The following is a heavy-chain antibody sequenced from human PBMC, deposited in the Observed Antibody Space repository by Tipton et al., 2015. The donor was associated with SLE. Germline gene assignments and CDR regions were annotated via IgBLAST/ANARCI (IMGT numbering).Heavy chain of an antibody. Sequence: TLSLTCAVSGGSIRNGGYSWNWIRQPPGKGLEWIGYIYHSGSTYYNPSLKSRVTISVDTSKNQFSLKLSSVTAADTAVYYCAGSSSWFDYWGQGTLVTVSS. V-gene: IGHV4-30-2*01. CDR3: AGSSSWFDY. CDR1: GGSIRNGGYS. D-gene: IGHD6-13*01. CDR2: IYHSGST. J-gene: IGHJ5*01.